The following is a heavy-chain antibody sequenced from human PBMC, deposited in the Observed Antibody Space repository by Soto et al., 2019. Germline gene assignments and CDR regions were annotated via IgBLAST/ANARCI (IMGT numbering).Heavy chain of an antibody. CDR3: VASLQY. V-gene: IGHV3-72*01. Sequence: EMQLVESGGGLVQPGGSLRLSCAASGFTFSDYHMEWVRQAPGKGLEWIGRARNDPRARTTQHAASVRGRFITSRDDSDNSLYLQMNSLKTEDTAVYYCVASLQYWGQGTLVTVSS. CDR1: GFTFSDYH. J-gene: IGHJ4*02. D-gene: IGHD2-2*01. CDR2: ARNDPRARTT.